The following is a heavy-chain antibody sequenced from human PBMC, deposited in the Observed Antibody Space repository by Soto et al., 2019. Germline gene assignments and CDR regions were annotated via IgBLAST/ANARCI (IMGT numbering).Heavy chain of an antibody. CDR2: ISYEGSNK. V-gene: IGHV3-30-3*01. J-gene: IGHJ2*01. Sequence: QVQLVESGGGVVQPGRSLRLSCAASGFTFSSYAMHWVRQAPGKGLEWVAGISYEGSNKYYADSVKGRFTISRDNSKNTLYLQMNSLRAEDTAVYYCARGYYYDSSGYHWYFDLWGRGTLVTVSS. CDR3: ARGYYYDSSGYHWYFDL. CDR1: GFTFSSYA. D-gene: IGHD3-22*01.